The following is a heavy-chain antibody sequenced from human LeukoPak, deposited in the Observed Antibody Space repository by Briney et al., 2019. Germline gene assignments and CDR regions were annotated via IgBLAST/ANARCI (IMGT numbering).Heavy chain of an antibody. CDR3: ARDPGPYGGNPDWYFDL. CDR1: GGSISSYY. D-gene: IGHD4-23*01. J-gene: IGHJ2*01. CDR2: IYYSGST. Sequence: SETLSLTCTVSGGSISSYYWSWIRQLPGKGLEWIGYIYYSGSTNYNPSLESRVTISVDTSKNQFSLKLSSVTAADTAVYYCARDPGPYGGNPDWYFDLWGRGTLVTVSS. V-gene: IGHV4-59*01.